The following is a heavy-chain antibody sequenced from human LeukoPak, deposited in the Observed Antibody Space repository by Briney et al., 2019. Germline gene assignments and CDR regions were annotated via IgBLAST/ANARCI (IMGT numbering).Heavy chain of an antibody. D-gene: IGHD2-2*01. CDR3: ARGRCSSTSCYVNFDY. J-gene: IGHJ4*02. CDR2: INPSGGST. Sequence: ASVKVSCKASGYTFTSYYMHWVRQAPGQGLEWMGIINPSGGSTSYAQKFQGRVTMTRDTSISTAYMELSRLRSDDTAVYYCARGRCSSTSCYVNFDYWGQGTLVTVSS. V-gene: IGHV1-46*01. CDR1: GYTFTSYY.